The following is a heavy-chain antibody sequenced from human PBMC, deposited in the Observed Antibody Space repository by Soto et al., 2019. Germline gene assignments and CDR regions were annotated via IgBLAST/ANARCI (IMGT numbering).Heavy chain of an antibody. Sequence: GGSLRLSCAASGFTFSSYDMHWVRQATGKGLEWVSAIGTAGDTYYPGSVKGRFTISRENAKNSLYLQMNSLRAGDTAVYYCARALRNRPHYYYGMDVWGQGTTVTVSS. CDR1: GFTFSSYD. V-gene: IGHV3-13*01. CDR3: ARALRNRPHYYYGMDV. J-gene: IGHJ6*02. CDR2: IGTAGDT.